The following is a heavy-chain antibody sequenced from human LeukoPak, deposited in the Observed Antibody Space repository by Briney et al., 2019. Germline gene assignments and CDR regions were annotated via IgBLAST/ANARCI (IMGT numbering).Heavy chain of an antibody. CDR2: ISATGYTT. Sequence: GGSLRLSCAASGFILSTYAMSWVRQAPGKGLEWVSAISATGYTTYYADSVKGRFTISTDNSKSTVYLQMNSLRAEDTAVYYCARGGGHHHFDYWGQGTLVTVSS. D-gene: IGHD1-14*01. J-gene: IGHJ4*02. V-gene: IGHV3-23*01. CDR1: GFILSTYA. CDR3: ARGGGHHHFDY.